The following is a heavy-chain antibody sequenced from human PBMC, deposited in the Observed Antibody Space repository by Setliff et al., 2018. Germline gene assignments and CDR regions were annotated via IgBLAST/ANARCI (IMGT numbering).Heavy chain of an antibody. CDR1: GYSISSGYI. V-gene: IGHV4-38-2*02. Sequence: PSETLSLTCTVSGYSISSGYIWGWIRQPPGKGLEWVGNIGHTGSINYNPSLKSRLTISRDTSKNQVSLKLSSVTATDTAVYYCARDLGRGGDSDYWGQGILVTVSS. J-gene: IGHJ4*02. CDR2: IGHTGSI. D-gene: IGHD2-21*02. CDR3: ARDLGRGGDSDY.